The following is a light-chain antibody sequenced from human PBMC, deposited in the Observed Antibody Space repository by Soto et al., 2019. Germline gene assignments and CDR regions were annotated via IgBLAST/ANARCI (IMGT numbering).Light chain of an antibody. CDR3: HSYDSSLSGYV. CDR1: SSNIGAGYE. Sequence: QAVLTQPPSVSEAPGPRVTISCTGSSSNIGAGYEAHWYQQVPGTAPKLLIYENNNRPSGVPDRFSGSKSGTSASLAITGLQAEYEAEYYCHSYDSSLSGYVFGTGTKVTVL. V-gene: IGLV1-40*01. J-gene: IGLJ1*01. CDR2: ENN.